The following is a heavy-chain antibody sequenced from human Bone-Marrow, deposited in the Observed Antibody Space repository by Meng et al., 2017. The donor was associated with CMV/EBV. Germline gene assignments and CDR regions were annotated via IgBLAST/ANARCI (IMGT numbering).Heavy chain of an antibody. CDR1: GDTFNTYT. V-gene: IGHV1-46*02. D-gene: IGHD2-2*02. J-gene: IGHJ6*02. CDR2: INPSGGST. CDR3: ARETCSSTSCYTDYYYGMDV. Sequence: ASVKVSCKASGDTFNTYTINWVRQAPGQGLEWMGIINPSGGSTNYAQKFQGRVTMTRDTSTSTVYMELSSLRSEDKAVYYCARETCSSTSCYTDYYYGMDVWGQGTTVTVSS.